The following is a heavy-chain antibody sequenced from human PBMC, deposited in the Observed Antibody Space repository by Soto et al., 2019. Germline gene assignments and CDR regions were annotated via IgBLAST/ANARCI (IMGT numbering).Heavy chain of an antibody. CDR3: AKGATSSWYGGHFDC. Sequence: EVQLLESGGGLVQPGGSLRLSCAASGFTFSTYAMNWVRQAPGKGLAWVSAISGSGGSTYYADSVKGRFTISGDNSKNTLYLQMNSLRAEDTAAYYCAKGATSSWYGGHFDCWGQGTLVTVST. V-gene: IGHV3-23*01. D-gene: IGHD6-13*01. J-gene: IGHJ4*02. CDR2: ISGSGGST. CDR1: GFTFSTYA.